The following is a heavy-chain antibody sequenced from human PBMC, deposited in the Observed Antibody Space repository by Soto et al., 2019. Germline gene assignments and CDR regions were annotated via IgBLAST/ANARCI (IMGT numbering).Heavy chain of an antibody. CDR1: GGSFSGYY. V-gene: IGHV4-34*01. CDR2: INHSGST. J-gene: IGHJ5*02. CDR3: ARSVYCSSTSCYSANWFDP. Sequence: QVQLQQWGAGLLKPSETLSLTCAVYGGSFSGYYWSWIRQPPGKGLEWIGEINHSGSTNYNPSLTSRVTISVDTSKNQFSLKLSSVTAADTAVYYCARSVYCSSTSCYSANWFDPWGQGTLVTVSS. D-gene: IGHD2-2*01.